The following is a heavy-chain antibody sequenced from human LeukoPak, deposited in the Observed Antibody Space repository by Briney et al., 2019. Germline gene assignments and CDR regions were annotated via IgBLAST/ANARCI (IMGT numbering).Heavy chain of an antibody. J-gene: IGHJ6*03. CDR2: INHSGST. CDR1: GGSFSGYY. CDR3: ARGAKYQPLLYGPYYYYYMDV. D-gene: IGHD2-2*01. Sequence: PSETLSLTCAVYGGSFSGYYWSWIRQPPGKGLEWIGEINHSGSTNYNPSLKSRVTISVDTSKNQFSLKLSSVPAADTAVYYCARGAKYQPLLYGPYYYYYMDVWGKGTTVTVSS. V-gene: IGHV4-34*01.